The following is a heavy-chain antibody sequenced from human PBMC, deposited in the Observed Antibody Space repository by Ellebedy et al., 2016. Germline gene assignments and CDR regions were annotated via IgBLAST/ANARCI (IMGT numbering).Heavy chain of an antibody. J-gene: IGHJ4*02. CDR2: IIPILGIA. D-gene: IGHD2-2*01. V-gene: IGHV1-69*04. CDR1: GGTFSSYA. Sequence: SVKVSCXASGGTFSSYAISWVRQAPGQGLEWMGRIIPILGIANYAQKLQGRVTMTTDTSTSTAYMELRSLRSDDTAVYYCASGYCSSTSCLYPDYWGQGTLVTVSS. CDR3: ASGYCSSTSCLYPDY.